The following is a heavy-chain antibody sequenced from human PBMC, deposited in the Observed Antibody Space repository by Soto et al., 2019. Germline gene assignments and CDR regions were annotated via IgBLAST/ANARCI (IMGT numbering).Heavy chain of an antibody. Sequence: GGSLRLSCAASGFTFSSYSMNWVRQAPGKGLEWVSYISSSSSTIYYADSVKGRFTISRDNAKNSLYLQMNSLRAEDTAVYYCARDPNLFGVVIHPLDYWGQGTLVTVSS. J-gene: IGHJ4*02. V-gene: IGHV3-48*01. CDR1: GFTFSSYS. D-gene: IGHD3-3*01. CDR3: ARDPNLFGVVIHPLDY. CDR2: ISSSSSTI.